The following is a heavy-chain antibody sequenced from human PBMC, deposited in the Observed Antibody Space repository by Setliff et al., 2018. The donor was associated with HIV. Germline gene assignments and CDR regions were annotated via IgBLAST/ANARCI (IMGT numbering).Heavy chain of an antibody. V-gene: IGHV4-39*07. CDR3: ARGRVYYYYYYMDV. J-gene: IGHJ6*03. CDR2: LYHTGKT. Sequence: SETLSLTCNVSGGSINSDAYYWAWIRQPPGKGLEWIGGLYHTGKTYYNPSLKSRVNISVDTSKTQFSLKLSSVTAADTAVYYCARGRVYYYYYYMDVWGKGTTVTVSS. CDR1: GGSINSDAYY.